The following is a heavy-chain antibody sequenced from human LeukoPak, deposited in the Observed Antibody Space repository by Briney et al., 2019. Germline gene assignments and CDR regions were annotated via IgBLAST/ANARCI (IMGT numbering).Heavy chain of an antibody. D-gene: IGHD5-24*01. CDR3: ARVRDGYNDAFGI. CDR2: ISAYNGNT. CDR1: GYTFTSYG. Sequence: ASGKVSCKASGYTFTSYGISWVRQAPGQGLEWMGWISAYNGNTNYAQKLQGRVTMTTDTSTSTAYMELRSLRSDDTAVYYCARVRDGYNDAFGIWGQGTMVIVSS. V-gene: IGHV1-18*01. J-gene: IGHJ3*02.